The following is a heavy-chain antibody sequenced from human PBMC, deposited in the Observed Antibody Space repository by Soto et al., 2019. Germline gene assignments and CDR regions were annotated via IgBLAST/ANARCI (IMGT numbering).Heavy chain of an antibody. D-gene: IGHD6-6*01. J-gene: IGHJ4*02. CDR1: GGSISSGGYS. V-gene: IGHV4-30-2*01. Sequence: QLQLQESGSGLVKPSQTLSLTCAVSGGSISSGGYSWSWIRQPPGKGLEWIGYIYHSGSTYYNPSPKXRXTXSXXRSKNQFSLKLSSVTAADTAVDYCAGGIAARPLGYWGQGTLVTVSS. CDR3: AGGIAARPLGY. CDR2: IYHSGST.